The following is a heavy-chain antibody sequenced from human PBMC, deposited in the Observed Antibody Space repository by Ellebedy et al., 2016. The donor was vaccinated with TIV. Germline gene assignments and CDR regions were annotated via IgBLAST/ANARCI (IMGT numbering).Heavy chain of an antibody. J-gene: IGHJ4*02. CDR3: ATEIPVDASIEF. D-gene: IGHD5-12*01. V-gene: IGHV4-39*02. CDR2: FTDSGST. Sequence: MPSETLSLTCSVSGGSINRSGYSWDWIRQPPGKGLERIGNFTDSGSTFYNPSLKSRVRISVETSKNQFSLKLRSVTAADTAVYYCATEIPVDASIEFWGQGALVTVSS. CDR1: GGSINRSGYS.